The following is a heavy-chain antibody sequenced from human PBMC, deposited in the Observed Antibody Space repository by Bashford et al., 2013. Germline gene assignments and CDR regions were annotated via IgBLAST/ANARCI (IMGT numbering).Heavy chain of an antibody. J-gene: IGHJ3*01. V-gene: IGHV3-74*01. CDR2: IQNDGSAT. Sequence: GGSLRLSCAVSGLNFRGHWMHWVRQAPGKGLVWVSRIQNDGSATDYADFAEGRFIVSRDNVKDTLYLQMNSLRVEDTAVYYCGSPLERPTGPNAVDVLGQGTLVTVSS. CDR1: GLNFRGHW. CDR3: GSPLERPTGPNAVDV.